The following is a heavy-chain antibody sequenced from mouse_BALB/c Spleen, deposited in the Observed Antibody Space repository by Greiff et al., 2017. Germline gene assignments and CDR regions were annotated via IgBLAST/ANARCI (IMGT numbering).Heavy chain of an antibody. V-gene: IGHV5-6*01. CDR1: GFTFSSYG. Sequence: EVHLVESGGDLVKPGGSLKLSCAASGFTFSSYGMSWVRQTPDKRLEWVATISSGGSYTYYPDSVKGRFTISRDNAKNTLYLQMSSLKSEDTAMYYCARRTTAGYAMDYWGQGTSVTVSS. CDR3: ARRTTAGYAMDY. J-gene: IGHJ4*01. D-gene: IGHD1-2*01. CDR2: ISSGGSYT.